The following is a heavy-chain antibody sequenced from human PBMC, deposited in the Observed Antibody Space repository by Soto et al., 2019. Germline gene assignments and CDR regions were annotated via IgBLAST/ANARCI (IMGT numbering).Heavy chain of an antibody. CDR2: VFFDGSKK. Sequence: QEQLVESGGGVVQPGRSLRLSCVVSGFTFSTYGMHWVRQAPGKGLEWVAVVFFDGSKKYTTDSVKGRFTISRDNSKNTLHLQMNHLRPDDTAVYYCAKEMVRMGMVFDLWGQGTLVTVSS. V-gene: IGHV3-30*18. CDR3: AKEMVRMGMVFDL. J-gene: IGHJ4*02. CDR1: GFTFSTYG. D-gene: IGHD3-10*01.